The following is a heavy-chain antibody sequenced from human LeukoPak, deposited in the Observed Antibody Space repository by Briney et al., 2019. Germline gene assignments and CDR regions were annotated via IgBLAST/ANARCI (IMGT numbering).Heavy chain of an antibody. CDR2: ISSNGGST. J-gene: IGHJ3*02. Sequence: GGSLRLSCVASGFTFSSYAMHWVRQAPGKGLEYVSAISSNGGSTYYANSVKGRFTISRDNSKSTLYLQMGSLRAEDMAVYYCARDLYDSSGLDAFDIWGQGTMVTVSS. V-gene: IGHV3-64*01. D-gene: IGHD3-22*01. CDR3: ARDLYDSSGLDAFDI. CDR1: GFTFSSYA.